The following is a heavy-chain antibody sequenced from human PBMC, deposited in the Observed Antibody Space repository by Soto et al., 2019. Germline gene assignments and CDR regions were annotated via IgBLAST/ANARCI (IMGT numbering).Heavy chain of an antibody. CDR3: TRDLTGEAH. Sequence: EVLLVESGGGVVQPGGSLRLSCAASGFSFSTVWMPWVRQAPGKGLECLACINPDGSEKYYVDSVKGRFTVSRHNARKSLHVQMNSLRADETAVYFCTRDLTGEAHWGQGTLVTVSS. CDR2: INPDGSEK. CDR1: GFSFSTVW. J-gene: IGHJ4*02. D-gene: IGHD3-10*01. V-gene: IGHV3-7*01.